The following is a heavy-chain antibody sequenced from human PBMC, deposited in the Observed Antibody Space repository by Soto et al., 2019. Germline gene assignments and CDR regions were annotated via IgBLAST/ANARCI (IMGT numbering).Heavy chain of an antibody. CDR1: DGSISGYY. D-gene: IGHD5-18*01. CDR3: ARGVQRWSNYFDY. CDR2: IYTSGTT. V-gene: IGHV4-4*07. J-gene: IGHJ4*02. Sequence: SETLALTCTVSDGSISGYYWSWMRQSAGKGLEWIGHIYTSGTTNYNPSLESRVTLSVDTSKNQFSLNLRSLTAADTAVYYCARGVQRWSNYFDYWGQGTLVTVSS.